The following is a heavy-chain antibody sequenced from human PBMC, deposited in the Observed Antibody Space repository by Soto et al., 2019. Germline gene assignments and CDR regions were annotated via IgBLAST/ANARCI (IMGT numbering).Heavy chain of an antibody. CDR3: LTSYDSWYSAFDS. D-gene: IGHD3-16*01. Sequence: QVQLVQSGAELKKPGSSVKVSCKASGDTFSFSTINWVRQAPGLGLEWMGRVKPILGMSNYAQKCEGRITLTANKTTSTAYKELTSVRAKGHAFYSCLTSYDSWYSAFDSRGLEALFTASS. CDR2: VKPILGMS. J-gene: IGHJ4*02. V-gene: IGHV1-69*02. CDR1: GDTFSFST.